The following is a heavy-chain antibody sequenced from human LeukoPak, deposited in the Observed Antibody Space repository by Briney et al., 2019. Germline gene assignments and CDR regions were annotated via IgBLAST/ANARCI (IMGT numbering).Heavy chain of an antibody. Sequence: GGSLRLSCAASGFTFSSYSMNWVRQAPGKGLEWVSYISSGSSTIYYADSVKGRFTIFRDNAKNSLYLQMNSPRDEDTAVYYCARDPTEMTTVTIDYWGQGTLVTVSS. CDR3: ARDPTEMTTVTIDY. CDR2: ISSGSSTI. J-gene: IGHJ4*02. CDR1: GFTFSSYS. D-gene: IGHD4-17*01. V-gene: IGHV3-48*02.